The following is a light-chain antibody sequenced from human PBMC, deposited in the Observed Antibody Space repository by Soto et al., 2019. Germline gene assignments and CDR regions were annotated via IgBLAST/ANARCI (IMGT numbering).Light chain of an antibody. CDR1: QTIASRY. V-gene: IGKV3-20*01. CDR2: RTF. CDR3: QQYETSPPT. Sequence: EIVLTQSPGTLSLSPGERATLSCRASQTIASRYLAWYQHQPGQAPRLLIYRTFARAPGIPDRFSGGGSGTDFTLTISRLEREDFAVDYCQQYETSPPTFGQGTRLDIK. J-gene: IGKJ5*01.